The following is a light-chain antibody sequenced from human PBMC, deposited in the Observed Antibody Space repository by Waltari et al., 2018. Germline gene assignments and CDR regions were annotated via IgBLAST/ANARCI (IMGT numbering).Light chain of an antibody. J-gene: IGKJ4*01. CDR2: GAS. Sequence: EIVLTQSPGTLSLSPGERATLSCRASQTVRTTYFARYQQKPGHAPTLLSYGASSRATGIPDRFSGSGSGTDFSLTISSLEPEDVAVYYCQQYDISPLTFGGGTKVEIK. CDR1: QTVRTTY. V-gene: IGKV3-20*01. CDR3: QQYDISPLT.